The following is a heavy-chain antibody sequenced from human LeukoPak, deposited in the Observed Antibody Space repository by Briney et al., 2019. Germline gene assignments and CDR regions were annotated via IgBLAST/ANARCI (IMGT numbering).Heavy chain of an antibody. CDR3: ARGSPDCGGDCYFDY. V-gene: IGHV1-46*01. Sequence: ASVKVSCKASGYTFTSYYMHWVRQAPGQGLEWMGIINPSGGSTSYAQRFQGRVTMTRDTSTSTVYMELSSLRSEDTAVYYCARGSPDCGGDCYFDYWGQGTLVTVSS. D-gene: IGHD2-21*02. J-gene: IGHJ4*02. CDR2: INPSGGST. CDR1: GYTFTSYY.